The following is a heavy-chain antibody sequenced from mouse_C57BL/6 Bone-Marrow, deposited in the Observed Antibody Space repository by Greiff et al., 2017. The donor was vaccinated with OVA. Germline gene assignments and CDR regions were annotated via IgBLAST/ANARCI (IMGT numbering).Heavy chain of an antibody. CDR1: GYTFTDYY. J-gene: IGHJ2*01. CDR3: ARRGGY. V-gene: IGHV1-76*01. Sequence: QVQLKESGAELVRPGASVKLSCKASGYTFTDYYINWVKQRPGQGLEWIARIYPGSGNTYYNEKFKGKATLTAEKSSSTAYMQLSSRTSEDSAVYCCARRGGYWGQGTTLTVSS. CDR2: IYPGSGNT.